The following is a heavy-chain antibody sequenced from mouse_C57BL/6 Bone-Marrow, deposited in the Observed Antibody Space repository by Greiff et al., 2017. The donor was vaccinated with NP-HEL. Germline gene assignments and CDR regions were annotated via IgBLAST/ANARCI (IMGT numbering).Heavy chain of an antibody. CDR1: GYSITSGYY. CDR2: ISYDGSN. CDR3: AREDYDTSYFDY. V-gene: IGHV3-6*01. D-gene: IGHD2-4*01. Sequence: EVQRVESGPGLVKPSQSLSLTCSVTGYSITSGYYWNWIRQFPGNKLEWMGYISYDGSNNYNPSLKNRISITRDTSKNQFFLKLNSVTTEDTATYYCAREDYDTSYFDYWGQGTTLTVSS. J-gene: IGHJ2*01.